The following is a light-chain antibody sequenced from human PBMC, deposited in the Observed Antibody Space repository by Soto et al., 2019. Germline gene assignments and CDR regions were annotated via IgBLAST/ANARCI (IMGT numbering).Light chain of an antibody. J-gene: IGLJ1*01. V-gene: IGLV1-40*01. CDR1: SSNIGAGYD. CDR2: GNS. CDR3: QSYGSSLSGSYV. Sequence: QSVLTQPPSVSGAPGQMVTISCTGSSSNIGAGYDVHWYQQLPGTAPKLLIYGNSNRPSGVPDRFSGSKSGTSASLAITGLQAEDEADYYCQSYGSSLSGSYVFGTGTKVTVL.